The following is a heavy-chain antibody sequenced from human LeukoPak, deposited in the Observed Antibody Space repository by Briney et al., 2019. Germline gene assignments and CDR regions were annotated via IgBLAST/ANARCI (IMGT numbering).Heavy chain of an antibody. J-gene: IGHJ6*02. CDR2: IYYSGST. D-gene: IGHD3-9*01. V-gene: IGHV4-39*07. Sequence: SETLSLTCTVSGGSISSSSYYWGWIRQPPGKGLEWIGSIYYSGSTYYNPSLKSRVTVSVDTSKNQFSLKLSSVTAADTAVYYCARVDIYYDILTGYYRDGMDVWGQGTTVTASS. CDR3: ARVDIYYDILTGYYRDGMDV. CDR1: GGSISSSSYY.